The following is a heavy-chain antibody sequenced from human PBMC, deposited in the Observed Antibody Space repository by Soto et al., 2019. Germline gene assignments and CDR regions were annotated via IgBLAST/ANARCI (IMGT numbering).Heavy chain of an antibody. J-gene: IGHJ5*02. CDR1: GYTFSTYG. Sequence: QVQLVQSGAEVKKPGASVKVSCKASGYTFSTYGFSWVRQAPGQGLEWMGWIGADNGDTNYAQNFQGRVTMTTDTSTTTSSMELRSLTSADTAVYFCARDCKGAEGFEPWGQGTLVTVSS. CDR2: IGADNGDT. D-gene: IGHD2-15*01. V-gene: IGHV1-18*01. CDR3: ARDCKGAEGFEP.